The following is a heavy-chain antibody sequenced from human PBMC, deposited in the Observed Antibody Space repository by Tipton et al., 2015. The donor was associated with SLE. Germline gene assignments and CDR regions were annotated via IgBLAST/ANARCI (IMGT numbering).Heavy chain of an antibody. J-gene: IGHJ4*02. D-gene: IGHD5-12*01. V-gene: IGHV4-39*07. CDR3: ARRARGFDY. CDR2: IYYSGST. CDR1: GGSISSSSYY. Sequence: TLSLTCTVSGGSISSSSYYWGWIRQPPGKGLEWIGGIYYSGSTYSNPSLKSRVTISVDTSKNQFSLKLSSVTAADTAVYYCARRARGFDYWGQGTLVTVSS.